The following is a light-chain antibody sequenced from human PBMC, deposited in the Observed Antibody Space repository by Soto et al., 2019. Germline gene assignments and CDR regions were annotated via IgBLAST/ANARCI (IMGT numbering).Light chain of an antibody. CDR2: AAS. CDR1: QSISTY. CDR3: QQTRSFPYT. Sequence: DMQMTQSPSSLSSSVGDRVTITCRAIQSISTYLNWYLQKPGKAPKLLIYAASGLQDGVPSRFSGSGSGTDFTLAISDLQPEDFATYYCQQTRSFPYTFGQGTKVDIK. J-gene: IGKJ2*01. V-gene: IGKV1-39*01.